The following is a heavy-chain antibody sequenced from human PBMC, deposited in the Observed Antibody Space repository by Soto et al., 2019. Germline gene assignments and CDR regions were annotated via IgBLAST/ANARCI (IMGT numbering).Heavy chain of an antibody. CDR3: ARTPDSSGYYFDY. CDR2: IFYSGST. CDR1: GGSITNSGYY. Sequence: QLQLQESGPGLVKPSETLSLTCTVSGGSITNSGYYWGWVRQPPGKGLEWIGSIFYSGSTHYKPSLQSRVTISGDTSKNQFSLKLSSVTAADTAVYYCARTPDSSGYYFDYWGKGTLVTVSS. V-gene: IGHV4-39*01. D-gene: IGHD3-22*01. J-gene: IGHJ4*02.